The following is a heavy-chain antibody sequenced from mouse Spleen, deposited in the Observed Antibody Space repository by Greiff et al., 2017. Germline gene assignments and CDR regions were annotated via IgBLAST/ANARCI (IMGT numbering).Heavy chain of an antibody. V-gene: IGHV5-9-3*01. D-gene: IGHD2-1*01. CDR2: LSSGGSST. CDR3: ARPDGNYEGFDF. Sequence: EVQLVESGGGLVKPGGSLKLSCAASGFTFSSYAMSWVRQTLAKRLVWVANLSSGGSSTYYPASVKGRFTISRDHAKNTLYLQMSSLRSEDTAMYYCARPDGNYEGFDFWGQRNTLTGSS. J-gene: IGHJ2*01. CDR1: GFTFSSYA.